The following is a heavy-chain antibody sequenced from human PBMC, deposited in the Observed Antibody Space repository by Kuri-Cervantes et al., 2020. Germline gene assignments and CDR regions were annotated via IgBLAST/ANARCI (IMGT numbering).Heavy chain of an antibody. J-gene: IGHJ4*02. Sequence: GGSLRLSCAASGFSFSSYGMSWVRQAPGKGLEWVSAISGSGGSTYYADSVKGRFTISRDNSKNTLYLQMNSLRAEDTAVYYCAKVGAIVVVPAAMLDYWGQGTLVTVSS. CDR3: AKVGAIVVVPAAMLDY. V-gene: IGHV3-23*01. CDR2: ISGSGGST. CDR1: GFSFSSYG. D-gene: IGHD2-2*01.